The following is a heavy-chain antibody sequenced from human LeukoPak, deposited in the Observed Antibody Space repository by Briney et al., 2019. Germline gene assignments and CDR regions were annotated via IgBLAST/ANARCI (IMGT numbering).Heavy chain of an antibody. Sequence: ASVKVSCKASGYTFTGYYMHWVRQAPGQGLEWMGRINPNSGGTNYAQKFQGRVTMTRDTSISTAYMGLSRLRSDDTAVYYCARDLGGWYPGDHWGQGTLVTVSS. CDR2: INPNSGGT. J-gene: IGHJ4*02. D-gene: IGHD6-19*01. CDR1: GYTFTGYY. CDR3: ARDLGGWYPGDH. V-gene: IGHV1-2*06.